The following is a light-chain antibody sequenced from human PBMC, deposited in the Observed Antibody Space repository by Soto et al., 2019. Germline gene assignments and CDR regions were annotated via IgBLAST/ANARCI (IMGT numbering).Light chain of an antibody. CDR1: SSTVGGFNV. V-gene: IGLV2-23*01. CDR2: EGI. J-gene: IGLJ1*01. Sequence: QSLLAQPASVSASPGQSITISCTGTSSTVGGFNVVSWYQQHPGKAPKVIIYEGIKRPSGVSNRFSGSNSGSTASLTISGLQAEDEADYYCCSYVGATTYVFGTGTKVTVL. CDR3: CSYVGATTYV.